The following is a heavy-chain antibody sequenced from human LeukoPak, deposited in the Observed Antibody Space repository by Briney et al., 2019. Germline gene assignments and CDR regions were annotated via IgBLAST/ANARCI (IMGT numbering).Heavy chain of an antibody. J-gene: IGHJ4*02. CDR1: GFTFSTYG. Sequence: GGSLRLSCAASGFTFSTYGMHWVRQAPGKGLEWVAFIRYDGSNKYYADSVKGRFTISRDNSKNTLYLQMNSLRAEDTAAYYCAELAYSSSSSVDYWGQGTLVTVSS. D-gene: IGHD6-6*01. CDR2: IRYDGSNK. CDR3: AELAYSSSSSVDY. V-gene: IGHV3-30*02.